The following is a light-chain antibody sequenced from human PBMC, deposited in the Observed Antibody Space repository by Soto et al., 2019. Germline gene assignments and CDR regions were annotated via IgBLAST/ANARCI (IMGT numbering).Light chain of an antibody. V-gene: IGKV1-39*01. CDR1: QTIRNY. CDR3: QQANSFPRT. Sequence: DIQMTQSPSPLSASVGDRVTITCRASQTIRNYLNWYQQKPGEAPKLLIYAASRLQSGVPSRFSGSGSGTDFTLTINSLQPEDFATYYCQQANSFPRTFGGGAKVDIK. J-gene: IGKJ4*01. CDR2: AAS.